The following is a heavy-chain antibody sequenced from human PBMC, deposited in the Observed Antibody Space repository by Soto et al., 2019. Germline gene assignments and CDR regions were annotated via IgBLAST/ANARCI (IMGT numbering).Heavy chain of an antibody. V-gene: IGHV5-51*01. J-gene: IGHJ3*02. CDR2: IYPGDSET. Sequence: VESLKSSDKRCGYSVTRYRRGWVRQIPGKGLEWMGIIYPGDSETRYSPSFQGQVTISADKSNTTAYLQWSGLKASDTSMYYCARQRIEAAFDAFDIWGQGTMVPVSS. CDR1: GYSVTRYR. D-gene: IGHD6-13*01. CDR3: ARQRIEAAFDAFDI.